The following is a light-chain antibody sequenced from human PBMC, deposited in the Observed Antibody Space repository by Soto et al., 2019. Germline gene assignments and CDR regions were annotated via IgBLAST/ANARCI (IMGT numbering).Light chain of an antibody. CDR1: SSDVGGYNY. CDR3: SSYATTYTVL. J-gene: IGLJ2*01. V-gene: IGLV2-14*01. CDR2: EVS. Sequence: QSALTQPASVSGSPGQSIIISCTGTSSDVGGYNYVSWYQQHPDKAPKLIIYEVSNRPSGVSIRFSGSKSANTASLTISGLQAEDEADYYCSSYATTYTVLFGGGTKLTVL.